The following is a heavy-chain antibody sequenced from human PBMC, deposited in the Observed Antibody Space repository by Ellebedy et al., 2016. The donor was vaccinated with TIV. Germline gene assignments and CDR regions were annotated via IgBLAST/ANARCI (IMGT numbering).Heavy chain of an antibody. V-gene: IGHV4-39*01. Sequence: MPSETLSLTCTVSGGSISSSDYYWGWIRQPPGKGLEWLGTLYYSGSTDYNPSLKSRVTISVDTSKNQFSLKLSSVTAADTAVYYCARLSCSGGSCYHVWIFLKHWGPGTLVTVSS. J-gene: IGHJ1*01. CDR2: LYYSGST. CDR3: ARLSCSGGSCYHVWIFLKH. D-gene: IGHD2-15*01. CDR1: GGSISSSDYY.